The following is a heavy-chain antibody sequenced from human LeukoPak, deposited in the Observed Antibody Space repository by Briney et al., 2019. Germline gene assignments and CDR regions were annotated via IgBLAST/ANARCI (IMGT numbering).Heavy chain of an antibody. Sequence: SETLSLTCAVSGGSLSGYYWSWIRQPPGKGLEWIGEIYHSGSTNYNPSLKSRVTISVDKSKNQFSLKLSSVTAADTAVYYCARRLELRNFDYWGQGTLVTVSS. J-gene: IGHJ4*02. CDR3: ARRLELRNFDY. D-gene: IGHD1-7*01. V-gene: IGHV4-34*01. CDR2: IYHSGST. CDR1: GGSLSGYY.